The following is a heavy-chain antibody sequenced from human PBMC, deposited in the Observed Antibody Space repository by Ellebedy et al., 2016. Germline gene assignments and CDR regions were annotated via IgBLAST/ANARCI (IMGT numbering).Heavy chain of an antibody. CDR2: ISGGGDTT. V-gene: IGHV3-23*01. D-gene: IGHD2-15*01. J-gene: IGHJ1*01. Sequence: GESLKISXVASGFTFRNFFMSWVRQAPGGGLEWISTISGGGDTTVSADSVKGRFTISRDNSRNILYLHMNSLRVDDTAKYYCREGHYSDVWGQGTLVTVSS. CDR1: GFTFRNFF. CDR3: REGHYSDV.